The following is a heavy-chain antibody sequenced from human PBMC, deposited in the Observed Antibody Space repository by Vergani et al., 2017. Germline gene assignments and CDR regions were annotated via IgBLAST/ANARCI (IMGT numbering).Heavy chain of an antibody. Sequence: QLQLQESGPGLVKPSETLSLICTVSGGSINPSSSFWGWIRQSPGKGLELVGSINYVGRTYYIPSLQSRATVFVDTSKNQFSLNLTSVTAADTAVYYCASGRGDNWYFDLWGRGTLVTVSS. CDR1: GGSINPSSSF. CDR3: ASGRGDNWYFDL. CDR2: INYVGRT. D-gene: IGHD1-26*01. V-gene: IGHV4-39*01. J-gene: IGHJ2*01.